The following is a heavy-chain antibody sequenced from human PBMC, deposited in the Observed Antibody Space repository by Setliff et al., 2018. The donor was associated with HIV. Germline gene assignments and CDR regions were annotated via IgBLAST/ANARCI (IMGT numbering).Heavy chain of an antibody. Sequence: SVKVSCKTSGGTLSNYVITWVRQAPGQGLEWMGMIIPMYNIPAYAQKFQGRVTITADESTSTMYMELSSLRSDDTAVYYCAGPRGDEAFDVWGQGTMVTVSS. J-gene: IGHJ3*01. CDR2: IIPMYNIP. V-gene: IGHV1-69*13. CDR1: GGTLSNYV. CDR3: AGPRGDEAFDV. D-gene: IGHD3-10*01.